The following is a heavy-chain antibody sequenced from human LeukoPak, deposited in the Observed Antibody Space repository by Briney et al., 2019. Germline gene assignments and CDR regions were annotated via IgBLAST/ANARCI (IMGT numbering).Heavy chain of an antibody. Sequence: GGALRLSCGASGFNFCNYAMTWGRQAPGKGVEWGSGISGSGSSTYYADSVKGRFTLSRDYPKNTLYLQMNSLRAEDTAVYFCAKYSGSYYYPPNWDSWGQGTLVTVSS. CDR2: ISGSGSST. CDR1: GFNFCNYA. V-gene: IGHV3-23*01. J-gene: IGHJ4*02. D-gene: IGHD1-26*01. CDR3: AKYSGSYYYPPNWDS.